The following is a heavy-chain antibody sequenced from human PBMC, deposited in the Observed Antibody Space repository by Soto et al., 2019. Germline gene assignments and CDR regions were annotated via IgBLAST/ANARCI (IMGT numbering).Heavy chain of an antibody. D-gene: IGHD3-10*01. J-gene: IGHJ6*02. V-gene: IGHV6-1*01. CDR2: TYYRSKWYN. CDR3: ARRKYGSGSYYYYGMDV. Sequence: PSQTLSLTCAISGDSVSSNSAAWNWIRQSPSRGLEWLGRTYYRSKWYNDYAVSVKSRITINPDTSKNQFSLQLNSVTPEDTAVYYCARRKYGSGSYYYYGMDVWGQGTTVTVSS. CDR1: GDSVSSNSAA.